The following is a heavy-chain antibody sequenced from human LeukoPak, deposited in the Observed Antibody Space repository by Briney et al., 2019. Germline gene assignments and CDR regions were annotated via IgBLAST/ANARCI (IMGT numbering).Heavy chain of an antibody. Sequence: GASVKVSCKASGYTFTGYCMHWVRQAPGQGLEWMGWINPNSGGTNYAQKFQGRVTMTRDTSISTAYMELSRLRSDDTAVYYCARVGTRGVPAAMGYWGQGTLVTVSS. V-gene: IGHV1-2*02. CDR2: INPNSGGT. CDR3: ARVGTRGVPAAMGY. CDR1: GYTFTGYC. J-gene: IGHJ4*02. D-gene: IGHD2-2*01.